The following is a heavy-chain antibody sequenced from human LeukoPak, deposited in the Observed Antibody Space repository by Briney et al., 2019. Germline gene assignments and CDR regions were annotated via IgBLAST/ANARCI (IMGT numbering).Heavy chain of an antibody. V-gene: IGHV1-2*04. D-gene: IGHD2-2*02. Sequence: ASVKVSCKASGYTFTGYYMHWVRQAPGQGLEWMGWINPNSGGTNYAQKFQGWVTMTRDTSISTAYMELSRLRSDDTAVYYCARGNLGICSSTSCYKDYYYYYGMDVWGQGTTVTVSS. CDR1: GYTFTGYY. J-gene: IGHJ6*02. CDR3: ARGNLGICSSTSCYKDYYYYYGMDV. CDR2: INPNSGGT.